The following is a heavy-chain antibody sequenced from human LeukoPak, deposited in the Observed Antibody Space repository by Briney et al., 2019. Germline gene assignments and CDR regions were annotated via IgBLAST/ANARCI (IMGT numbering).Heavy chain of an antibody. CDR2: INHSGST. CDR1: GGSFSGYY. CDR3: ARGADYDFWSGYYYWYYYYGMDV. D-gene: IGHD3-3*01. Sequence: SETLSLTCAVYGGSFSGYYWSWIRQPPGKGLEWIGEINHSGSTNYNPSLKSRVTISVDTSKNQFSLKLSSVTAADTAVYYCARGADYDFWSGYYYWYYYYGMDVWGQGTTVTVSS. J-gene: IGHJ6*02. V-gene: IGHV4-34*01.